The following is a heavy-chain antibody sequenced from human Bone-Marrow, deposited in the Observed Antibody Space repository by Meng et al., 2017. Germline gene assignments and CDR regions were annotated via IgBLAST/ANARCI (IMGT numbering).Heavy chain of an antibody. D-gene: IGHD3-10*01. J-gene: IGHJ3*02. CDR1: GYTFTGYY. Sequence: ASVKVSCKASGYTFTGYYMHWVRQAPGQGLEWMGWINPNSGGTNYAQKFQGRVTMTRDTSISTAYMELSRLRSDDTAVYYCARAGYYGSGSSLFQDAFDIWGQGTMVTVSS. V-gene: IGHV1-2*02. CDR2: INPNSGGT. CDR3: ARAGYYGSGSSLFQDAFDI.